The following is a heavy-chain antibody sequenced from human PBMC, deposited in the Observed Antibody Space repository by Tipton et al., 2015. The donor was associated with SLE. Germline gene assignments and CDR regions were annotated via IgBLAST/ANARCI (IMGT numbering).Heavy chain of an antibody. CDR1: GDSISSSSYF. J-gene: IGHJ4*02. CDR3: ATEGGYYLPIFSARQK. D-gene: IGHD3-10*01. CDR2: VHSGGSP. Sequence: TLSLTCTVSGDSISSSSYFWGWIRQPPGKGLEWLASVHSGGSPSLNPSLRRRLTISVDASRNQLSLNRSSVTAADTAVYYCATEGGYYLPIFSARQKWGQGTLVTFSS. V-gene: IGHV4-39*07.